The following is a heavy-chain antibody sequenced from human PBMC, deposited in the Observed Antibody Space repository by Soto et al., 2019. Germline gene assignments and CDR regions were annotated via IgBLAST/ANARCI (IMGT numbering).Heavy chain of an antibody. Sequence: ASVKVSCKASGYTFTSYAMHWVRQAPGQMLEWMGLINAGNGNTKYSQKFQGRVTITRDTSASTAYMELSSLRSEDTAVYYCARVKDGYYYYGMDVGGQGTTVTVSS. CDR3: ARVKDGYYYYGMDV. J-gene: IGHJ6*02. CDR2: INAGNGNT. CDR1: GYTFTSYA. V-gene: IGHV1-3*01.